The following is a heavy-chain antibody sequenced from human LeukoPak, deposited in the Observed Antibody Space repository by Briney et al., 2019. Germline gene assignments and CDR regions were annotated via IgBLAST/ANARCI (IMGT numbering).Heavy chain of an antibody. J-gene: IGHJ5*02. CDR3: ARDLGSYDILTGYWFDP. Sequence: SETLSLTCTDSGGSISSYYWSWIRQPAGKGLEWIGRIYTSGSTNYNPSLKSRVTMSVDTSKNQFSLKLSSVTAADTAVYYCARDLGSYDILTGYWFDPWGQGTLVTVSS. CDR2: IYTSGST. V-gene: IGHV4-4*07. CDR1: GGSISSYY. D-gene: IGHD3-9*01.